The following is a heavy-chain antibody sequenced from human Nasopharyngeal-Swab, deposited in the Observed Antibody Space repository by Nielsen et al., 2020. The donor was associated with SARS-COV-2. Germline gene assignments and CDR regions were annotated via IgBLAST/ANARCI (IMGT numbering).Heavy chain of an antibody. D-gene: IGHD3-3*01. CDR2: ISSSSSYI. CDR1: GFTFNNYN. V-gene: IGHV3-21*01. J-gene: IGHJ6*02. Sequence: GESLKISCAASGFTFNNYNFNWVRQAPGKGLEWVSSISSSSSYIYYVDSVKGRFTISRDSAQSSLFLQMNSLRAEDTAVYYCARDGLDYDFWSAYFMDVWGRGTTVTVSS. CDR3: ARDGLDYDFWSAYFMDV.